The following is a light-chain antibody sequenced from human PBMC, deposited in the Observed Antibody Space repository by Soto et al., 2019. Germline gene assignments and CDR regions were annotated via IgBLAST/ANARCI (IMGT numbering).Light chain of an antibody. V-gene: IGKV1-12*02. Sequence: DIPMTQSPSSVSASVGDRVTITCRASQGISNWLAWYQQQPGKAPKILIYAASSLQSGVPSRFSGSGSWTDFSLPISSLQPEDFATYYCHQASTCSSTFGQGTKVEIK. CDR3: HQASTCSST. CDR2: AAS. J-gene: IGKJ1*01. CDR1: QGISNW.